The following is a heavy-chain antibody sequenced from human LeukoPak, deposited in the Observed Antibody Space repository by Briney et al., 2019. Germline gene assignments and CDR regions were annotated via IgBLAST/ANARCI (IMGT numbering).Heavy chain of an antibody. CDR3: VRLQGILLPDN. V-gene: IGHV4-39*01. J-gene: IGHJ4*02. CDR1: GASISSRNYY. CDR2: IHYSGST. Sequence: PSETLSLTCTVSGASISSRNYYWGWIRQPPGKGLEWIGSIHYSGSTDYNPSLKSRVTISVDASKNQFSLKLSSVTAADTAVYHCVRLQGILLPDNWGQGTLVTVSS. D-gene: IGHD2-15*01.